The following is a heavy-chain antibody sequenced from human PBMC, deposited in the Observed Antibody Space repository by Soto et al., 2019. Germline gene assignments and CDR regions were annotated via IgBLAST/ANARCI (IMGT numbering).Heavy chain of an antibody. CDR3: ARHIKGTVVTAMRGNWFDP. CDR2: IYYSGST. Sequence: QLQLQESGPGLVKPSETLSLTCTVSGGSISSSSYYWGWIRQPPGKGLEWIGSIYYSGSTYYNPSLKSRVTISVDTSKNQFSLKLSSVTAADTAVYYCARHIKGTVVTAMRGNWFDPWGQGTLVTVSS. D-gene: IGHD2-21*02. J-gene: IGHJ5*02. V-gene: IGHV4-39*01. CDR1: GGSISSSSYY.